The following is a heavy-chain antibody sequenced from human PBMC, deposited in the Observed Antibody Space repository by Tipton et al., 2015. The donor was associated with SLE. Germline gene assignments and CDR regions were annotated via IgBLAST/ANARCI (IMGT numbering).Heavy chain of an antibody. CDR1: GSSINNAHF. CDR3: ATARQSVAEAGNVGDHFDF. V-gene: IGHV4-38-2*02. Sequence: LRLSCTVSGSSINNAHFWAWIRRPPGKGLEWIGSVSHSGSSYYSPSLDDRVLISVDKSSNQFSLRLTSVTAADTAVYFCATARQSVAEAGNVGDHFDFWGQGTLVTVSS. J-gene: IGHJ4*02. CDR2: VSHSGSS. D-gene: IGHD6-19*01.